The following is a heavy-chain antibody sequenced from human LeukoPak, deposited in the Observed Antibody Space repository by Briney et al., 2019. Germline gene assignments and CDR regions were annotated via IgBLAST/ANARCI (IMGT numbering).Heavy chain of an antibody. CDR1: YDSISSYY. CDR3: ARDQTYYDFWSGHGAFDI. Sequence: SETLSLTCTVAYDSISSYYWSWIREPPGKGLEWIGEINHSGSTNYNPSLKSRVTISADTSKNQFSLKLSSVTAADTAVYYCARDQTYYDFWSGHGAFDIWGQGTMVTVSS. V-gene: IGHV4-34*01. J-gene: IGHJ3*02. CDR2: INHSGST. D-gene: IGHD3-3*01.